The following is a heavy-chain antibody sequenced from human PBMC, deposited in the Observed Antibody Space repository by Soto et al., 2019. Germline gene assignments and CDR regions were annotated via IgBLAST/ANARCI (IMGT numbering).Heavy chain of an antibody. V-gene: IGHV4-59*11. CDR3: ARVYLGPFDY. CDR2: IYYNGNT. D-gene: IGHD3-10*01. Sequence: SETLSLTCTVAGGYISNHDWSWIRQPPGKGLEWIGYIYYNGNTNYNPSLKSRVTMSVDTSKNQISLKLSSVTAADTAVYYCARVYLGPFDYWGQGTLVTVSS. CDR1: GGYISNHD. J-gene: IGHJ4*02.